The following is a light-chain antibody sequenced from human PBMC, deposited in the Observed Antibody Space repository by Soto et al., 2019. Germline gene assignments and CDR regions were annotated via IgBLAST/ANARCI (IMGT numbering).Light chain of an antibody. V-gene: IGLV2-8*01. CDR1: SSDVGGYNC. Sequence: QSALTQPPSASGSPGQSVAISCTGTSSDVGGYNCVSWYQQHPGKAPKLMIYEVNKRPSGVPDRFSGSKSGNTASLTVAGLQAEDEADYYCSSYAGSSNVFGIGTKATVL. CDR2: EVN. CDR3: SSYAGSSNV. J-gene: IGLJ1*01.